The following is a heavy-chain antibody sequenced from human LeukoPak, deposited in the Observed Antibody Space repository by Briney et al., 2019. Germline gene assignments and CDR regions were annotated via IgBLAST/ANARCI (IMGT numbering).Heavy chain of an antibody. J-gene: IGHJ5*02. CDR2: INSDGSWT. CDR3: ARPSVAGFNWFDP. Sequence: GGSLRLSCAASGNYWMHWVRQAPGKGLVWVSHINSDGSWTSYADSVKGRFTISKDNAKNTVYLQMNSLRVEDTAVYYCARPSVAGFNWFDPWGQGTLVTVSS. D-gene: IGHD6-19*01. V-gene: IGHV3-74*01. CDR1: GNYW.